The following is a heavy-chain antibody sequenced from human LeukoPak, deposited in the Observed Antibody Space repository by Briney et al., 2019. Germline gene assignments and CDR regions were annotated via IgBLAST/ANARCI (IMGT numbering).Heavy chain of an antibody. V-gene: IGHV4-4*07. J-gene: IGHJ3*02. CDR3: ARQTGGDYYDSSGYYDAFDI. D-gene: IGHD3-22*01. CDR2: IYTSGST. CDR1: GGSISSYY. Sequence: SSETLSLTCTVSGGSISSYYWSWIRQPAGKGLEWIGRIYTSGSTNYNPSLKSRVTMSVDTSKNQFSLKLSSVTAADTAVYYCARQTGGDYYDSSGYYDAFDIWGQGTMVTVSS.